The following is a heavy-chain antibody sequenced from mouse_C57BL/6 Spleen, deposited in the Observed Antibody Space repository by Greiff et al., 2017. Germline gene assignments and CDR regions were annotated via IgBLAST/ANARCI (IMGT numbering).Heavy chain of an antibody. V-gene: IGHV1-54*01. CDR3: ARFGYYGSSYDYYAMDY. CDR1: GYAFTNYL. CDR2: INPGSGGT. J-gene: IGHJ4*01. D-gene: IGHD1-1*01. Sequence: QVQLKESGAELVRPGTSVKVSCKASGYAFTNYLIEWVKQRPGQGLEWIGVINPGSGGTNYNEKFKGKATLTADKSSSTAYMQLSSLTSEDSAVYFCARFGYYGSSYDYYAMDYWGQGTSVTVSS.